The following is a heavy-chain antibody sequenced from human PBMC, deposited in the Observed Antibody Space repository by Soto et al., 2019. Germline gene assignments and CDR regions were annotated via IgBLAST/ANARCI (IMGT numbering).Heavy chain of an antibody. V-gene: IGHV3-48*01. D-gene: IGHD6-25*01. J-gene: IGHJ4*02. CDR2: ISSSSSTI. Sequence: EVQLVESGGGLVQPGGSLRLSCAASGVTFSSYSMNWVRQAPGKGLEWVSYISSSSSTIYYAVSVKGRFTIARDNAKNSLYLQMNSLRAEDTAVYYCARDYRKQRPWRYFDYWGKGTLVTVSS. CDR3: ARDYRKQRPWRYFDY. CDR1: GVTFSSYS.